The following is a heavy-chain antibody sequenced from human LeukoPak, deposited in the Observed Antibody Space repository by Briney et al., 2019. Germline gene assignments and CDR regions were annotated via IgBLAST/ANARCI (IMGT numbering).Heavy chain of an antibody. CDR3: AHTVTPRYFQF. V-gene: IGHV3-21*01. J-gene: IGHJ1*01. CDR2: ISSSSSYV. Sequence: GGSLRLSCAASGFTFSNYSMAWVRQAPGKGLEWVSFISSSSSYVYYADSVKGRFTISRDNAKNSLYLQMNSLRTEDTALYYCAHTVTPRYFQFWGQGTLVTVSS. D-gene: IGHD4-17*01. CDR1: GFTFSNYS.